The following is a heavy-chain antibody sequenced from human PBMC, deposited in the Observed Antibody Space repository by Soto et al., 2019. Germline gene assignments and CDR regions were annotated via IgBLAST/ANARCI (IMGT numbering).Heavy chain of an antibody. D-gene: IGHD2-21*01. Sequence: QVQLQESGPGLVKPSGTLSLTCAVSGGSISSSNWWSWVRQPPGKGLEWIGEIYHSGSTNYNPSRQRGATLSVDKPTIPFSLRLSTVTAADTAVLYCASYIVWGRMDVWGQGTTVTVSS. CDR3: ASYIVWGRMDV. V-gene: IGHV4-4*02. CDR1: GGSISSSNW. CDR2: IYHSGST. J-gene: IGHJ6*02.